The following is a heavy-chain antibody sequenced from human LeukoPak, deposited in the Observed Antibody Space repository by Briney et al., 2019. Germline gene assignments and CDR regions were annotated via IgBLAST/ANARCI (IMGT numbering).Heavy chain of an antibody. Sequence: GGSLRLSCAASGFXXSXXWXXWVXXAPGKXXXXVXSXKSQANGGTTDXAAPVTGRFNILRDDSKTTLYLEMHSLKAEDTAVYXCTALGYPQYFGDWGQGSQVTVSS. V-gene: IGHV3-15*01. J-gene: IGHJ4*02. CDR1: GFXXSXXW. CDR3: TALGYPQYFGD. CDR2: XKSQANGGTT. D-gene: IGHD2-15*01.